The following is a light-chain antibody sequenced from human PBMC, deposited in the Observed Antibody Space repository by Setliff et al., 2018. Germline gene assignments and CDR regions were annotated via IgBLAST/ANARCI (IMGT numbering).Light chain of an antibody. CDR3: SSYTVGSTLSV. Sequence: QSALTQPASVSGSPGQSITFSCTGSSSDVGGYDYVSWYQQHPGKAPKLLIYDVTNRPPGVSNRFSGPKSGNTASLTISGLQAEDEAEYFCSSYTVGSTLSVFGTGTKVTVL. CDR1: SSDVGGYDY. J-gene: IGLJ1*01. CDR2: DVT. V-gene: IGLV2-14*03.